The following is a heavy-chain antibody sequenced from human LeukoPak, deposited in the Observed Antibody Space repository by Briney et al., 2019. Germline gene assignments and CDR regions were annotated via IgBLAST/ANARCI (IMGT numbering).Heavy chain of an antibody. Sequence: GGPLRLSCAASGFTFSNAWMSWVRQAPGKGLEWVGRIKSKTDGGTTDYAAPVKGRFTISRDDSKNTLYLQMNSLRAEDTAVYYCAKDPRRYSRTGGYFDYWGQGTLVTVSS. CDR1: GFTFSNAW. CDR2: IKSKTDGGTT. CDR3: AKDPRRYSRTGGYFDY. D-gene: IGHD6-13*01. V-gene: IGHV3-15*01. J-gene: IGHJ4*02.